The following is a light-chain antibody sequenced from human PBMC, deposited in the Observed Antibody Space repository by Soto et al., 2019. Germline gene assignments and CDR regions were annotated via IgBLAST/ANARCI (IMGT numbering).Light chain of an antibody. CDR2: DVS. CDR3: TSYTSGSSLGV. J-gene: IGLJ2*01. V-gene: IGLV2-14*01. CDR1: SSDLGGYNH. Sequence: QSVLTQPASVSGSPGQSITFSCTGTSSDLGGYNHVSWYQQHPGKAPKLMIYDVSNRPSGVSTRFSGSKSGNTASLTISGLQAEDEADYYCTSYTSGSSLGVFGGGTKLTVL.